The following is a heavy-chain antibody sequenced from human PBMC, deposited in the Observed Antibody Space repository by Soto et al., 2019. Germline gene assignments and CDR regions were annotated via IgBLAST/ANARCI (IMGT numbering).Heavy chain of an antibody. CDR1: GGSVSSGSYY. V-gene: IGHV4-61*01. J-gene: IGHJ6*02. D-gene: IGHD3-9*01. CDR2: IYYSGST. CDR3: ARDLYPYDILTGYVYYYGMDV. Sequence: SETLSLTCFVSGGSVSSGSYYWSWIRQPPGKGLEWIGYIYYSGSTNYNPSLKSRVTISVDTSKNQFSLKLSSVTAADTAVYYCARDLYPYDILTGYVYYYGMDVWGQVTMGTTSS.